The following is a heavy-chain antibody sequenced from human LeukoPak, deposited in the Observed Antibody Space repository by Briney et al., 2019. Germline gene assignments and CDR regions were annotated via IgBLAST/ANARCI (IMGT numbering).Heavy chain of an antibody. CDR3: AREGNYFDF. Sequence: GVSLRLSCAASGFTFSDYAMHWVRQAPGKGLEWEAVISYDGSKKYYADSVKGRFTISRDNSKNTLYLQMNSLRAEDTAVFYCAREGNYFDFWGQGTLVTVSS. CDR1: GFTFSDYA. J-gene: IGHJ4*02. CDR2: ISYDGSKK. V-gene: IGHV3-30-3*01. D-gene: IGHD6-13*01.